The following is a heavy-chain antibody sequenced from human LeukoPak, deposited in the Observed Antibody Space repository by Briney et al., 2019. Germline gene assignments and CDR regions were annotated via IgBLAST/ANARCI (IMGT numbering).Heavy chain of an antibody. CDR2: IYSGGST. CDR1: GLIVSGNF. D-gene: IGHD3-22*01. J-gene: IGHJ4*02. V-gene: IGHV3-53*01. CDR3: ARAQYYYDASGYYNPYYFDS. Sequence: GGSLRLSCAASGLIVSGNFLGWVRQAPGKGVEWVSLIYSGGSTYYADSVNGRFTISRDNSNNTVDLQMHSLRAEDTAVYYCARAQYYYDASGYYNPYYFDSWGQGTLVTVSS.